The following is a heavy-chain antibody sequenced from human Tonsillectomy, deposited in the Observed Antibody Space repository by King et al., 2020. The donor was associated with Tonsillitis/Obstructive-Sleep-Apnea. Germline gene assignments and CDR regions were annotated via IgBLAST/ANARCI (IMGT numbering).Heavy chain of an antibody. CDR1: GFTFSKAW. D-gene: IGHD3-9*01. CDR3: TTDPRERYANDWYFDY. Sequence: QLVQSGGGLVKPGGSLRLSCAASGFTFSKAWMNWVRQAPGKGLQWVGRIKSNTDGGTTDYTAPVQGRFTISRDDSKNTLYLQMNSLKNEDTAVYYCTTDPRERYANDWYFDYWRQGTLVTVSS. CDR2: IKSNTDGGTT. J-gene: IGHJ4*02. V-gene: IGHV3-15*07.